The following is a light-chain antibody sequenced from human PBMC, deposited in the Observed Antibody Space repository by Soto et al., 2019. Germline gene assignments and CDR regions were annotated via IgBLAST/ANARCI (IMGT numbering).Light chain of an antibody. CDR3: QQKGT. V-gene: IGKV1-39*01. CDR1: QSISSY. J-gene: IGKJ1*01. Sequence: DIQMTQSPSSLSASVGDRVTITCLASQSISSYLNWYQQKPGKAPKLLIYAASSLQSGVPSRFSGSGSGTDFTLTISSLQPEDFATYYCQQKGTFGQGTKVEIK. CDR2: AAS.